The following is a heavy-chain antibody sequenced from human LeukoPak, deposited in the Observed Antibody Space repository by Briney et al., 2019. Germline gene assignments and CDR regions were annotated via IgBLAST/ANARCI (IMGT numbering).Heavy chain of an antibody. D-gene: IGHD2-2*01. Sequence: SETLSLTCTVSGGSISSSSYYWGWIRQPPGKGLEWIGSIYYSGSTYYNPSLKSRVTISVDTSKNQFSLKLSSVTAADTAVYYCARECSSTSCYDAFDIWGQGTMVTVSS. V-gene: IGHV4-39*07. J-gene: IGHJ3*02. CDR1: GGSISSSSYY. CDR2: IYYSGST. CDR3: ARECSSTSCYDAFDI.